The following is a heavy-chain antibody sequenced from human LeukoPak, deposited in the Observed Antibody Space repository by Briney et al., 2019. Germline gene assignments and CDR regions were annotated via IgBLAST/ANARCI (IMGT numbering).Heavy chain of an antibody. D-gene: IGHD6-19*01. Sequence: GGSLRLSCAASGFTFSWYAMSWVRQAPGKGLEWVSAISSSAGSPHYADSVRGRFTISRDNSRNTLYLQMNSLRAEDTAVYYCAKDLQVSSAYHFDYWGQGTLVSVSS. CDR1: GFTFSWYA. CDR3: AKDLQVSSAYHFDY. CDR2: ISSSAGSP. J-gene: IGHJ4*02. V-gene: IGHV3-23*01.